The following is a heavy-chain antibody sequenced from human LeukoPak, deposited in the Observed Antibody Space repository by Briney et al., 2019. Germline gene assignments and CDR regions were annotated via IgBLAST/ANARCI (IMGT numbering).Heavy chain of an antibody. CDR3: ASPGRSSVEY. V-gene: IGHV3-23*01. D-gene: IGHD1-26*01. CDR2: ISASGGST. CDR1: GFTFSPYA. J-gene: IGHJ4*02. Sequence: GGSLRLSCAASGFTFSPYAMSWVRQAPGKGLEWVSAISASGGSTYYADSVRGRFTISRDNSKNTLYLQMNSLKAEDAAVYYCASPGRSSVEYWGQGTLVTVSS.